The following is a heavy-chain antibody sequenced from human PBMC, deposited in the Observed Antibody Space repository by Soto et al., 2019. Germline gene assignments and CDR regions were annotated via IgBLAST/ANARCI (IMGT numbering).Heavy chain of an antibody. CDR1: GCTFYSYV. J-gene: IGHJ4*02. CDR2: INPNSGGT. Sequence: SVKVSCKASGCTFYSYVITWVRQAPGQGLEWMGWINPNSGGTNYAQKFQGRVTITADKSKNQFSLKVSSVTAADTAVYYCASKWFGEPYKFDYWGQGALVTVSS. D-gene: IGHD3-10*01. CDR3: ASKWFGEPYKFDY. V-gene: IGHV1-69*10.